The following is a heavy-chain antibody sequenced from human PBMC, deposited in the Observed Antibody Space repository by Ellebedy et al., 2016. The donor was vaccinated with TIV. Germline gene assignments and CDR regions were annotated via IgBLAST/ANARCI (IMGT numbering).Heavy chain of an antibody. V-gene: IGHV1-18*04. CDR1: GYTFTSYD. J-gene: IGHJ4*02. Sequence: AASVKVSCKASGYTFTSYDISWARQAPGQGPEWMGWISRYNGNTKYAQKFQGRVTMTTDTSTRTAYMELRSLRADDTAVYYCARASGWYLVDYWGQGTLVTVSS. CDR3: ARASGWYLVDY. D-gene: IGHD6-19*01. CDR2: ISRYNGNT.